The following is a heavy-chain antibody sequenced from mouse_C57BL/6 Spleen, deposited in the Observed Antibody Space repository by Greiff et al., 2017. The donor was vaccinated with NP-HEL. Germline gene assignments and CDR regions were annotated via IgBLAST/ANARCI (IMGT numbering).Heavy chain of an antibody. Sequence: EVQLQESGPGLVKPSQSLSLTCSVTGYSITSGYYWNWIRQFPGNKMEWMGYISYDGSNNYNTSLKNRISTTRDTSKNQFFLKLNSVTTEDTATYYCAREGDYDGGAWFAYWGQGTLVTVSA. V-gene: IGHV3-6*01. CDR2: ISYDGSN. D-gene: IGHD2-4*01. CDR1: GYSITSGYY. CDR3: AREGDYDGGAWFAY. J-gene: IGHJ3*01.